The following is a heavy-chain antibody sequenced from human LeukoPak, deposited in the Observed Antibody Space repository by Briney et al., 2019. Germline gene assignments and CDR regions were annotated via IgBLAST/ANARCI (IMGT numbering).Heavy chain of an antibody. V-gene: IGHV3-33*01. CDR3: ARSEVSTTLLDY. J-gene: IGHJ4*02. Sequence: GGSLRLSCTASGFTFSGYGMHWVRQAPGKGLERVAIIWYDGSKRYYADSVKGRFTISRDNFKNTLYLEMNTLRAEDTAMYYCARSEVSTTLLDYWGQGTLVAVSS. D-gene: IGHD5/OR15-5a*01. CDR1: GFTFSGYG. CDR2: IWYDGSKR.